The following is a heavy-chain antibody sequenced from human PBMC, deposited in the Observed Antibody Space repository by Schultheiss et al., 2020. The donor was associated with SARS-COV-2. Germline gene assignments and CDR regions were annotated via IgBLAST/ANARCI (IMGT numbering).Heavy chain of an antibody. D-gene: IGHD4-17*01. CDR1: GGSISSSSYY. CDR2: INHSGST. Sequence: SETLSLTCTVSGGSISSSSYYWSWIRQPPGKGLEWIGEINHSGSTNYNPSLKSRVTISVDTSKNQFSLKLSSVTAADTAVYYCARGDYVESTSGGYFDYWGQGTLVTVSS. CDR3: ARGDYVESTSGGYFDY. J-gene: IGHJ4*02. V-gene: IGHV4-39*07.